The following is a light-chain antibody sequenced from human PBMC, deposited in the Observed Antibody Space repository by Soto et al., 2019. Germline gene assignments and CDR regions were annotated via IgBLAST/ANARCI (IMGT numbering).Light chain of an antibody. CDR3: QHYGYSSMYT. Sequence: ELVLTQSPGTLSLSPGEAATLSCRASQSISSTHLAWSQQKPGQAPRLLIYGASIRATGIPDRFSGSGSGTDFTLTISRLEPEDFAVHYCQHYGYSSMYTFGQGTKLEIK. V-gene: IGKV3-20*01. CDR1: QSISSTH. CDR2: GAS. J-gene: IGKJ2*01.